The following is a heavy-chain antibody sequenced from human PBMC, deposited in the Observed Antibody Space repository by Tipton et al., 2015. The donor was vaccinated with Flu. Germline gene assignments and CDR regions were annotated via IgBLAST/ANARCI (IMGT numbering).Heavy chain of an antibody. Sequence: SGFTFGSYGFHWVRQAPGKGLEWVAFIEYDGSQKRYADSVRGRSSISRDNSKNTLFLQMNSLRAEDTAVYYCVRKGFGDYWGQGILVTVSS. D-gene: IGHD3-10*01. CDR2: IEYDGSQK. V-gene: IGHV3-33*05. CDR3: VRKGFGDY. J-gene: IGHJ4*02. CDR1: GFTFGSYG.